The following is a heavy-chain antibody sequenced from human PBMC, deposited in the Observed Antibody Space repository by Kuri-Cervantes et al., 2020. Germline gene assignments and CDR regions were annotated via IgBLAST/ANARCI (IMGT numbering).Heavy chain of an antibody. CDR3: ARVHCSGGSCYMEYYYIDV. Sequence: VKVSCKASGGTFSSYAISWVRQAPGQGLEWMGGIIPIFGTANYAQKFQGRVTITTDESTSTAYMELSSLRSEDTAVYYCARVHCSGGSCYMEYYYIDVWGKGTTVTVSS. CDR2: IIPIFGTA. V-gene: IGHV1-69*05. D-gene: IGHD2-15*01. CDR1: GGTFSSYA. J-gene: IGHJ6*03.